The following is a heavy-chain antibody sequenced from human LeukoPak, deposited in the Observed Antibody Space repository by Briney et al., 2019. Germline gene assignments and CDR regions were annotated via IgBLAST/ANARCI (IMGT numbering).Heavy chain of an antibody. V-gene: IGHV4-39*02. CDR3: ARLMVSGSATN. Sequence: SETLSLTCTVSGGSISISNYYWAWIRQPPGKGLEWIGSIYYSGTTYYNPSLRSRVTMSVDTSKNHFSLRLSSVTASDTGVYYYARLMVSGSATNWGQGILVTVSS. D-gene: IGHD5-24*01. CDR1: GGSISISNYY. J-gene: IGHJ4*02. CDR2: IYYSGTT.